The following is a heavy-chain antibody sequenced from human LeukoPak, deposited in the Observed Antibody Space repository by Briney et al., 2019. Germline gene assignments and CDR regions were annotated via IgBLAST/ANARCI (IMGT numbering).Heavy chain of an antibody. J-gene: IGHJ5*02. CDR1: GYTFSSYG. Sequence: ASVKVSCTASGYTFSSYGISWVRQAPGQGLEWMGWISIYRGHTNYAQKFQGRVTMTTDTSTSTAYMELRSLRSDDTAVYYCARDYGTWFDPWGQGTLVSVSS. CDR2: ISIYRGHT. D-gene: IGHD1-26*01. CDR3: ARDYGTWFDP. V-gene: IGHV1-18*01.